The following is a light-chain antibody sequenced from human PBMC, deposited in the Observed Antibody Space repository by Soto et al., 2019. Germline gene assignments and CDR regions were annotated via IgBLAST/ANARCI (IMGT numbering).Light chain of an antibody. J-gene: IGKJ5*01. V-gene: IGKV3-20*01. CDR2: GAS. CDR1: QSVSSTY. CDR3: QQYGNSLIT. Sequence: EIVLTQSPGTLSLSPGERATLSCRASQSVSSTYLAWYQQKAGQAPRLLIYGASSRATGIPDRFSGSGSGTDFTLTISRLEPEDFAVYYCQQYGNSLITFGQGTRLEIK.